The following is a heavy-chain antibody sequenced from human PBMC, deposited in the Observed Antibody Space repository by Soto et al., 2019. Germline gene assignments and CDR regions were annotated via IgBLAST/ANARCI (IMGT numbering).Heavy chain of an antibody. CDR3: VRCYCSFGSCYACWHFEL. CDR1: GYTVSDYA. CDR2: ISASTRNT. V-gene: IGHV1-18*01. Sequence: QVQLVQSGGEVKKPGASVKVSCQASGYTVSDYAISWVRQAPGQGLEWMGWISASTRNTDQAQKFQARVTMTLETSTNTAYMELRSLRSDDTAVYYCVRCYCSFGSCYACWHFELWGRGTLVTVSS. J-gene: IGHJ2*01. D-gene: IGHD2-15*01.